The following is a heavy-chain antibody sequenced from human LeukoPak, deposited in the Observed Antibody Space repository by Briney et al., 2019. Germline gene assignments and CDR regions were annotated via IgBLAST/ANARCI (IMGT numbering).Heavy chain of an antibody. Sequence: SETLSLTCTVSGGSVSSGSYYWSWIRQPPGKGLEWIGYIYYSGSTNYNPSLKSRVTISVDTSKNQFSLKLSSVTAADTAVYYCARDGVYWSSTSCSKYYFDYWGQGTLVTVSS. CDR2: IYYSGST. J-gene: IGHJ4*02. V-gene: IGHV4-61*01. D-gene: IGHD2-2*01. CDR1: GGSVSSGSYY. CDR3: ARDGVYWSSTSCSKYYFDY.